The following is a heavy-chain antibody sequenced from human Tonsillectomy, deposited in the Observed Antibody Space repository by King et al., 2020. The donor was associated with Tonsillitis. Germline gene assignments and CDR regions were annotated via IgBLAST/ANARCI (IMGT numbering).Heavy chain of an antibody. V-gene: IGHV3-23*04. CDR1: GFTFSRYA. CDR3: AKDGSGMGYYYYYMDV. J-gene: IGHJ6*03. D-gene: IGHD1-26*01. Sequence: VQLVESGGGLVQPGGSLRLSCAASGFTFSRYARTWVRQAPGRGREWVSVISSNGASIYYADSVTGRLTISRDNSKQTLYLQMNSLRAEDTAVYYCAKDGSGMGYYYYYMDVWGKGTTVTVSS. CDR2: ISSNGASI.